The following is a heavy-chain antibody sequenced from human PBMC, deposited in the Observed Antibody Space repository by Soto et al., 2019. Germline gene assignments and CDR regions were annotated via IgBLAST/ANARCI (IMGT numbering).Heavy chain of an antibody. J-gene: IGHJ4*02. CDR1: GGSFSGYY. V-gene: IGHV4-34*01. CDR3: ARGGGAAAGTEFDY. CDR2: INHSGST. Sequence: QVQLQQWGAGLLKPSETLSLTCAVYGGSFSGYYWSWIRQPPGKGLEWIGEINHSGSTNYNPSLKSRVTISVDTSKNQFSLKLSSVTAADTAVYYWARGGGAAAGTEFDYWGQGTLVTVSS. D-gene: IGHD6-13*01.